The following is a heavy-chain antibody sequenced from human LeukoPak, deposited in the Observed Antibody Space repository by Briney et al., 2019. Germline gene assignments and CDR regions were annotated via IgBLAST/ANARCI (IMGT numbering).Heavy chain of an antibody. J-gene: IGHJ6*02. CDR3: ARGGVTVTGYYYGMDV. Sequence: SETLSLTCAVYGGSFSGYYWRWIRQPPGKGLEWVGEINHSGNTNYNPSLKRRVTISVDTSKNQSSLKLSSVTTADTAVYYCARGGVTVTGYYYGMDVWGQGTTVTVSS. D-gene: IGHD4-11*01. CDR2: INHSGNT. CDR1: GGSFSGYY. V-gene: IGHV4-34*01.